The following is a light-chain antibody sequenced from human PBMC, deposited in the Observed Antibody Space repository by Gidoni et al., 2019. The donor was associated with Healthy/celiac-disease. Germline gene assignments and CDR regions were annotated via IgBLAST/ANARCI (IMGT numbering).Light chain of an antibody. J-gene: IGKJ3*01. CDR1: QDISNY. CDR3: QQYDNLSPT. V-gene: IGKV1-33*01. Sequence: DIQMTQSPSSLSASVGDRVTITCQASQDISNYLNWYQQKPGKAPKLLIYDASNLETGVPSRFSGSGSGTDFTFTISSLQPEDIATYYCQQYDNLSPTFGPXTKVDIK. CDR2: DAS.